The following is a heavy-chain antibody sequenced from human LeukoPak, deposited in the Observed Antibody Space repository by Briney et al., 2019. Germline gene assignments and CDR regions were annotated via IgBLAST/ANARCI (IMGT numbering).Heavy chain of an antibody. CDR1: GFTFSSYS. J-gene: IGHJ4*02. D-gene: IGHD3-10*02. V-gene: IGHV3-21*04. CDR2: ISSSSSYI. Sequence: PGGSLRLSCAASGFTFSSYSMNWVRQAPGKGLEWVSSISSSSSYIYYADSVKGRFTISKDNSKNTLYLQMNSLRAEDTAVYCCARYLFGELLYYFDYWGQGTLVTVSS. CDR3: ARYLFGELLYYFDY.